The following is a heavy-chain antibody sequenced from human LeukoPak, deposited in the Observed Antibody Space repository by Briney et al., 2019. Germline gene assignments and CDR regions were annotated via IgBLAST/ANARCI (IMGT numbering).Heavy chain of an antibody. Sequence: SETLSLTCTVSGGSISSGDYYWRWLRQPPGKGLEWIGYIYYSGSTYYNPSLKSRVTVSVDTSKNQFSLKLSSVTAADTAVYYCARDYRIMITFGGVSHGMDVWGQGTTVTVSS. CDR3: ARDYRIMITFGGVSHGMDV. J-gene: IGHJ6*02. V-gene: IGHV4-30-4*01. CDR2: IYYSGST. D-gene: IGHD3-16*01. CDR1: GGSISSGDYY.